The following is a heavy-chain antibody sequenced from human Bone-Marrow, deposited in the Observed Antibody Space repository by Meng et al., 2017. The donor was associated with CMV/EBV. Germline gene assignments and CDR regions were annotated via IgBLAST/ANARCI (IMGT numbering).Heavy chain of an antibody. CDR1: GFTFSGSA. D-gene: IGHD6-13*01. CDR2: IRSKANSYAT. Sequence: GGSLRLSCAASGFTFSGSAMHWVRQASGKGLEWVGRIRSKANSYATAYAASVKGRFTISRDDSKNTAYLQMNSLKTEDTAVYYCTSFVPGIAAAGRDYWGQGNLVNVSS. CDR3: TSFVPGIAAAGRDY. J-gene: IGHJ4*02. V-gene: IGHV3-73*01.